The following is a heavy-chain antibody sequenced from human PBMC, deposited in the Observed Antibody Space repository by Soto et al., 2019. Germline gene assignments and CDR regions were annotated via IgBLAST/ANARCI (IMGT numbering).Heavy chain of an antibody. D-gene: IGHD3-10*01. Sequence: PGGPLRPSFAASGSPFNNYAMTWVRQAPGKGPEWVSTVLQTGGATFYADSVRGRFITSRDNSKDTLYLQMNSLRAEDTAVYQCVRDYYHISGSHYDIPLDSWGQGTLVTVSS. CDR3: VRDYYHISGSHYDIPLDS. CDR2: VLQTGGAT. V-gene: IGHV3-23*01. CDR1: GSPFNNYA. J-gene: IGHJ4*02.